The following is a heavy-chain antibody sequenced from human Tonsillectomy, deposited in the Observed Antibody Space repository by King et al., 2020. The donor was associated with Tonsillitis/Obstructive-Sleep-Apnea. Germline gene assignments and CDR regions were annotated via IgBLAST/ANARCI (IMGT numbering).Heavy chain of an antibody. CDR1: GYTFSSYG. J-gene: IGHJ5*02. Sequence: QLVQSGAEVKKPGASVKVSCQASGYTFSSYGIIWVRQAPGQGLELMGWISAYNGDTNYAQNLQGRVTMPTDTSTSTAYMEVRSLKSDDTAVYYCARVSAFAWELLPVDPWGQGTLVTVSS. V-gene: IGHV1-18*01. D-gene: IGHD3-10*01. CDR2: ISAYNGDT. CDR3: ARVSAFAWELLPVDP.